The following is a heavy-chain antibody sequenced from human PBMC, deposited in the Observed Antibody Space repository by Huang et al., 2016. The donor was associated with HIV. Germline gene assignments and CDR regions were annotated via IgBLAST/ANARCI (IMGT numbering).Heavy chain of an antibody. CDR2: IYSRGST. CDR1: GGSLSSGGYY. D-gene: IGHD2-21*02. CDR3: ARAFIGGNSQ. V-gene: IGHV4-30-4*08. Sequence: QVQLQESGPGLVKPSQTLSLTCTVSGGSLSSGGYYWSWIRQPPGKGLEWIGYIYSRGSTYDHPSLKSRVTISVDTSKNQFSLKLSSVTAADTAVYYFARAFIGGNSQWGQGTLVTVSS. J-gene: IGHJ4*02.